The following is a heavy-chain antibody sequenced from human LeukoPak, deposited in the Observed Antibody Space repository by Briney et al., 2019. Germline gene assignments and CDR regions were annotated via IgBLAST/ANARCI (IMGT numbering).Heavy chain of an antibody. CDR3: ARLKDGF. J-gene: IGHJ4*02. CDR2: IYYSGST. Sequence: PSETLSLTCTVSGGSISGSYYYWGWIRQPPGKGLEWIGYIYYSGSTNYNPSLKSRVTISVDTSKNQFSLKLSSVTAADTAVYYCARLKDGFWGQGTLVTVSS. V-gene: IGHV4-61*05. CDR1: GGSISGSYYY.